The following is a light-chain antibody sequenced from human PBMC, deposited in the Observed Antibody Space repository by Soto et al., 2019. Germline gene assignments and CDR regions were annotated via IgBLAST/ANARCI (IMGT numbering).Light chain of an antibody. CDR2: GAS. CDR1: QSVSSSY. J-gene: IGKJ1*01. V-gene: IGKV3-20*01. Sequence: EIVLTQSPGTLSLSPGERATLSCRASQSVSSSYLAWYQQKPGQAPRLLIYGASSRATGIPDRFSGSGSGTDFPLTISRLEPEDFAVYYCQQYGSSPPTFGQGPKVEIK. CDR3: QQYGSSPPT.